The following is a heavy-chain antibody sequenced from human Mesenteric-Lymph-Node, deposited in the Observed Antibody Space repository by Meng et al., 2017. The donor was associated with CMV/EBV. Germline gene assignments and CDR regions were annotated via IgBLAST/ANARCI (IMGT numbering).Heavy chain of an antibody. Sequence: ASVKVSCKASGYTFTGYYMHWVRQAPGQGLEWMGWINPNSGGTNYAQKFQGRVTMTRDTSISTAYMELTSLKSEDTAIYYCARGDVTIGQGHNFYYGLDVWGQGTTVTVSS. V-gene: IGHV1-2*02. D-gene: IGHD5-24*01. J-gene: IGHJ6*02. CDR1: GYTFTGYY. CDR2: INPNSGGT. CDR3: ARGDVTIGQGHNFYYGLDV.